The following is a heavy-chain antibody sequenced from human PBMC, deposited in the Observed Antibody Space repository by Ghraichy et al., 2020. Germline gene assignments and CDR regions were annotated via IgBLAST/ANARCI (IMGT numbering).Heavy chain of an antibody. CDR3: AKDILPLNYYYYGMDV. J-gene: IGHJ6*02. CDR2: ISYDGSNK. CDR1: GFTFSSYG. Sequence: GGSLRLSCAASGFTFSSYGMHWVRQAPGKGLEWVAVISYDGSNKYYADSVKGRFTISRDNSKNTLYLQMNSLRAEDTAVYYCAKDILPLNYYYYGMDVWGQGTTVTVSS. V-gene: IGHV3-30*18.